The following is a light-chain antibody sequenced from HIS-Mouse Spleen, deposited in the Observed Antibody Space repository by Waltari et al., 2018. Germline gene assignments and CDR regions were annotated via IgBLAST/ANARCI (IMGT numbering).Light chain of an antibody. CDR3: SSYAGSNNYV. Sequence: QSALTQPPSASGSPGQSVTISCTGTSSDDGGSNYVSWYQQHPGKAPKLMIYVVSKRPSGVPDRFSGSKSGNTASLTVSGLQAEDEADYYCSSYAGSNNYVFGTGTKVTVL. J-gene: IGLJ1*01. CDR2: VVS. V-gene: IGLV2-8*01. CDR1: SSDDGGSNY.